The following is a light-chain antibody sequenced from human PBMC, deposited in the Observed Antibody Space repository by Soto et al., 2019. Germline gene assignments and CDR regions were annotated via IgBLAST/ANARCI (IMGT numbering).Light chain of an antibody. CDR3: QQYHGWPSLT. V-gene: IGKV3-15*01. CDR2: GAS. J-gene: IGKJ4*01. Sequence: EIVMTQSPVTLSLSPGERATLSCRASQTVTSNLAWYQQKPGQPPRLLIYGASTRATGLPDRFSGSGSGTEFTLTISSLQSEDVAVYFCQQYHGWPSLTFGGGTKVDIK. CDR1: QTVTSN.